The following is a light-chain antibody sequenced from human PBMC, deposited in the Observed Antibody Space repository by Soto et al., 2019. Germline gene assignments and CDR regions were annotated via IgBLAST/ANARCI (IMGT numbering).Light chain of an antibody. J-gene: IGKJ1*01. V-gene: IGKV3-11*01. CDR1: QALNTR. CDR2: LTS. Sequence: EIVLTQSPATLSAFPGDRVTLSCRASQALNTRLAWYRHKPGQAPRLLIYLTSNRAAGVPSRFSAWGSETDFTLTISDVQPEDFAVYYCHQRQSWPRTFGQGTKVDNK. CDR3: HQRQSWPRT.